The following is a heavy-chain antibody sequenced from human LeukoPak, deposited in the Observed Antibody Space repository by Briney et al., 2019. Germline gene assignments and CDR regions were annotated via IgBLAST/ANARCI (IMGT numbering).Heavy chain of an antibody. V-gene: IGHV4-34*11. CDR3: ARGGPPGYYYDYYMDV. J-gene: IGHJ6*03. CDR1: GGSFSGYY. Sequence: PSETLSLTCAVYGGSFSGYYWSWIRQPPGKGLEWIGYIYYSGSTNFNPSLKSRVTISVDTSKNQFSLKMSSVTAADTAVYFCARGGPPGYYYDYYMDVWGKGTTATISS. CDR2: IYYSGST.